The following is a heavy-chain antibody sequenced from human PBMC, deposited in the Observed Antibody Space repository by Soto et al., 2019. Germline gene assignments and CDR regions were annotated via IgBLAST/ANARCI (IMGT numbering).Heavy chain of an antibody. D-gene: IGHD6-6*01. CDR2: IYTSGST. CDR3: AKSQLPRVGYSSSSFDY. V-gene: IGHV4-4*07. CDR1: GGSISSYY. Sequence: SETLSLTCTVSGGSISSYYWSWIRQPAGKGLEWIGRIYTSGSTNYNPSLKSRVTMSVDTSKNQFSLKLSSVTAADTAVYYCAKSQLPRVGYSSSSFDYWGQGTLVTVSS. J-gene: IGHJ4*02.